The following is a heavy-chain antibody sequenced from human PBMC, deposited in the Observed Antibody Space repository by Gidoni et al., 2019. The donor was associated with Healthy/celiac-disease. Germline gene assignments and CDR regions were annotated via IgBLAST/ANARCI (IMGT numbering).Heavy chain of an antibody. J-gene: IGHJ4*02. V-gene: IGHV3-23*01. Sequence: EVQLLESGGGLVQPGGSLRLSCAASVSTFSSYAMSWVRQAPGKGLEWVSAISGSGDSTYYADSVKGRFTISRDNSKNTLYLQMNSLRAEDTAVYYCAKGALTMIVPFDYWGQGTLVTVSS. CDR1: VSTFSSYA. D-gene: IGHD3-22*01. CDR3: AKGALTMIVPFDY. CDR2: ISGSGDST.